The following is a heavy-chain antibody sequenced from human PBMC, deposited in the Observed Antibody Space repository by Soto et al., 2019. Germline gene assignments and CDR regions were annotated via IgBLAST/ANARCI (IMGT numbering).Heavy chain of an antibody. CDR2: IYYRGNA. V-gene: IGHV4-39*01. J-gene: IGHJ4*02. Sequence: SSETLSLTCSVSDDSINSDKYYWGWIRQPPGKGLEWIGSIYYRGNAYYNPSLQTRVTISLDKSKSQFSPKLNSVTAADSAVYFCARLEGLATISYYFDFWGPGALVTVSS. CDR3: ARLEGLATISYYFDF. CDR1: DDSINSDKYY. D-gene: IGHD3-9*01.